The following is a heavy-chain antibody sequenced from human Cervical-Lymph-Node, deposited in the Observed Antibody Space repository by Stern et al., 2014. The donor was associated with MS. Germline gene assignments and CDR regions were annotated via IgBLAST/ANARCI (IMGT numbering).Heavy chain of an antibody. V-gene: IGHV3-11*01. J-gene: IGHJ6*02. CDR3: VRDNRFGEPYPWQYYGMDV. CDR2: ISWGGTSI. Sequence: QVQLVQSGGGLVKPGGSLRLSCTASGFTFSDYVMSWIRQAPGKGLEWVSYISWGGTSIFYAASLMGRFAISRDNPSSSLDLQTNSLRAEDTAVYYCVRDNRFGEPYPWQYYGMDVWGQGATVTVSS. CDR1: GFTFSDYV. D-gene: IGHD3-10*01.